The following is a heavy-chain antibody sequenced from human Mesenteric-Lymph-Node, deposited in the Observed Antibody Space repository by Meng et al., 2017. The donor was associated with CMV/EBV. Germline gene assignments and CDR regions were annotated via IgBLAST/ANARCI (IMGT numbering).Heavy chain of an antibody. Sequence: SETLSLTCTVSGGSIRSSSYYWGWIRQPPGKGLEFIGIIYYSGDTYYNPSLKSRVTISIDTSKNQFSLKLSSVTAADSAVYYCARDEVSFRSGLGDNFFDPWGQGTLVTVSS. CDR2: IYYSGDT. CDR3: ARDEVSFRSGLGDNFFDP. V-gene: IGHV4-39*07. CDR1: GGSIRSSSYY. J-gene: IGHJ5*02. D-gene: IGHD3-3*01.